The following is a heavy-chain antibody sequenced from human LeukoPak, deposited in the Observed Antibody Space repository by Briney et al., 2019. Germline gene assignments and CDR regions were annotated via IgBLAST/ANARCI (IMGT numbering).Heavy chain of an antibody. D-gene: IGHD2-2*01. CDR3: ARDKNAYHSFDS. V-gene: IGHV3-30-3*01. CDR1: GFTFSSYA. J-gene: IGHJ4*02. CDR2: ISYDGSNK. Sequence: GGSLRLSCAASGFTFSSYAMHWVRQAPGKGPEWVAVISYDGSNKYYADSVKGRFTISRDNSKNTLYLQMNSLRAEDTAVYYCARDKNAYHSFDSWGQGTLVIVSS.